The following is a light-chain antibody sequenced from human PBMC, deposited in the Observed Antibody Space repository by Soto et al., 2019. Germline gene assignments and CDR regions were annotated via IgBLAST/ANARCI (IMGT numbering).Light chain of an antibody. J-gene: IGKJ5*01. CDR1: QSVSSN. CDR2: AAS. V-gene: IGKV3-15*01. CDR3: QQYNDWPIT. Sequence: EIVMTQSPATLSVSPGERATLSCMASQSVSSNLAWYQQKPVQAPRLLIYAASTRATGIPARFSGSGSGTEFTLTISSLQSEDFAVYFCQQYNDWPITFDQGTRLEI.